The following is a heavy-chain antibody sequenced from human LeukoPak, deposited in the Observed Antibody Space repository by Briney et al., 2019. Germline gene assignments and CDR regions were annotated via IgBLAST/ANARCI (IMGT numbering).Heavy chain of an antibody. V-gene: IGHV1-8*01. CDR3: ARGRGLPSLLWFGETMTDPMDV. Sequence: GASVKVSCKASGYTFTSYDINWVRQATGQGLEWMGWMNPNSGNTGYAQKFQGRVTMTRNTSISTAYMELSSLRSEDTAVYYCARGRGLPSLLWFGETMTDPMDVWGQGTTVTVSS. CDR2: MNPNSGNT. D-gene: IGHD3-10*01. CDR1: GYTFTSYD. J-gene: IGHJ6*02.